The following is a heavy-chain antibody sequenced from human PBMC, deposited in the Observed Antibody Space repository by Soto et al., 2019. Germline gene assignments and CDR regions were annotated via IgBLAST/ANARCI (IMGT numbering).Heavy chain of an antibody. J-gene: IGHJ4*02. CDR1: GCTFDDYA. CDR3: AKGASTTVFAFNDY. Sequence: EVQLAESGGGLVQPGRSLRLSCAASGCTFDDYAMHWVRQGPGKGREWVSSISWNSGNLGYADSVKGRFTISRDNAKNSLYLQMNSLRGEDTALYYCAKGASTTVFAFNDYWGQGTLVPVSS. D-gene: IGHD4-17*01. V-gene: IGHV3-9*01. CDR2: ISWNSGNL.